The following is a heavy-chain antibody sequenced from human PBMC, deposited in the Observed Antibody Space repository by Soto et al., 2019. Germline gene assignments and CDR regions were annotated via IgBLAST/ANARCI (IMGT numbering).Heavy chain of an antibody. CDR1: GDSVSSNSAA. J-gene: IGHJ4*02. CDR3: ARGQFYYDSSGYWEAYYFDY. D-gene: IGHD3-22*01. CDR2: TYYRSKWYN. V-gene: IGHV6-1*01. Sequence: SQTLSLTCAISGDSVSSNSAAWNWIRQSPSRGLEWLGRTYYRSKWYNDYAVSVKSRITINPDTSKNQFSLQLNSVTPEDTAVYFCARGQFYYDSSGYWEAYYFDYWGQGTLVTVSS.